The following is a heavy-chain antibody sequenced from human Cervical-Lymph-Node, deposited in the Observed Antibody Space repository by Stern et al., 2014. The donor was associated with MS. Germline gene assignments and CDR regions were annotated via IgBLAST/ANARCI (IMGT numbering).Heavy chain of an antibody. Sequence: EDQLVESGGGLVKPGGSLRLSCAVSASTFSAYSINWVRHALGQGLEWVASIRGGTGSTYYADSVKGRFAISRDNDKKSLYLHMTTLRVEDTAIYYCTTRDNYGDYWGQGTLVTVSS. CDR3: TTRDNYGDY. V-gene: IGHV3-21*01. D-gene: IGHD3-16*01. CDR2: IRGGTGST. J-gene: IGHJ4*02. CDR1: ASTFSAYS.